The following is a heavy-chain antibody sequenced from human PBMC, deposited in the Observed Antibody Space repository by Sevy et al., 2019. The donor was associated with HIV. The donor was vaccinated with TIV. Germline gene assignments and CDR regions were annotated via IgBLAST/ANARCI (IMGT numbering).Heavy chain of an antibody. CDR3: ARARHCGSSSCEFDY. V-gene: IGHV7-4-1*02. Sequence: ASVKVSYKASGYAFTRYAMNWVRQAPGQGLEWMGWINTNTGNPTYAQGFTGRFVFSLDTSVSTAYLQITSLKAEDTAVYYCARARHCGSSSCEFDYWGQGTLVTVSS. CDR1: GYAFTRYA. D-gene: IGHD6-13*01. CDR2: INTNTGNP. J-gene: IGHJ4*02.